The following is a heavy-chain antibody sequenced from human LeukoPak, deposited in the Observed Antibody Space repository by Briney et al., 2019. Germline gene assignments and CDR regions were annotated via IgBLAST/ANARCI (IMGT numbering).Heavy chain of an antibody. D-gene: IGHD5-12*01. CDR2: FDPEDGET. V-gene: IGHV1-24*01. CDR3: ARGGYSGYDPAETFDY. J-gene: IGHJ4*02. CDR1: GYTLTELS. Sequence: ASVKVSCKVSGYTLTELSMHWVRQAPGKGLEWMGGFDPEDGETIYAQKFQGRVTMTEDTSTDTAYMELSSLRSEDTAVYYCARGGYSGYDPAETFDYWAREPWSPSPQ.